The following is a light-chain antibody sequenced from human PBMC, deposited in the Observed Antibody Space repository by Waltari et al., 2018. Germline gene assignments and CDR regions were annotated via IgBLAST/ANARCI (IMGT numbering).Light chain of an antibody. V-gene: IGKV3-20*01. J-gene: IGKJ1*01. CDR1: QSISKY. CDR2: DAS. CDR3: QKYGSLPAT. Sequence: EIMLTQSPGTLSLSQGERATLSGRASQSISKYLAWYQQKPGQAPRLRIYDASIRATGIPDSFSGSGYGTDFSLTISRLEPEDYAVYYCQKYGSLPATFGRGTKVEIK.